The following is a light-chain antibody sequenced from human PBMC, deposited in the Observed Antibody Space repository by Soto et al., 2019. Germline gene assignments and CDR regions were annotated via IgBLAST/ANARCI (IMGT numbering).Light chain of an antibody. V-gene: IGKV1-5*01. J-gene: IGKJ1*01. CDR1: QSVNTW. CDR3: QQYHAYSRT. Sequence: DIQMTQSPSTLSASVGDRVTITCRASQSVNTWLAWYQQKPGKAPKTLIYDASDLESGVPSRFSGSGSGTEFTLTISSLQPDDFVTYYCQQYHAYSRTFGQGTKVEIK. CDR2: DAS.